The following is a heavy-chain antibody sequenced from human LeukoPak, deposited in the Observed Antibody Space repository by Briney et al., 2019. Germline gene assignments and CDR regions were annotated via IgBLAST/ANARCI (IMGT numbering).Heavy chain of an antibody. CDR1: GFTFSSYA. CDR2: ISYDGSNK. V-gene: IGHV3-30-3*01. CDR3: ARALYGYGGWFDP. Sequence: GGSLRLSCAASGFTFSSYAMHWVRQAPGKGLEWVAVISYDGSNKNYADSVKGRFTISRDNSKNTLYLQMNSLRAEDTAVYYCARALYGYGGWFDPWGQGTLVTVSS. D-gene: IGHD5-18*01. J-gene: IGHJ5*02.